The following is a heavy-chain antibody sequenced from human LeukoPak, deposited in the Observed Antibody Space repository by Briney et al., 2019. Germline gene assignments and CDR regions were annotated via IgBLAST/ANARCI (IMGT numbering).Heavy chain of an antibody. J-gene: IGHJ4*02. D-gene: IGHD2-15*01. CDR2: IIPIFGTA. Sequence: GASVKVSCKASGGTFSSYAISWVRQAPGQGLEWMGGIIPIFGTANYAQKFQGRVTITADKSTSTAYMELSSLRSEDTAVYYCARERENCSGGSCYAGIDYWGQGTLVTVSS. CDR3: ARERENCSGGSCYAGIDY. V-gene: IGHV1-69*06. CDR1: GGTFSSYA.